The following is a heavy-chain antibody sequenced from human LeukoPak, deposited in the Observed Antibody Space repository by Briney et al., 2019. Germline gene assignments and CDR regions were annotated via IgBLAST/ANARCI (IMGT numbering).Heavy chain of an antibody. V-gene: IGHV3-48*01. CDR1: GFTFSSYS. Sequence: GGSLRLSCAASGFTFSSYSMNWVRQAPGKGLEWVSYISSSSSTIYYADSVKGRFTISRDNAKNSLYLQMNSLRAKDTAVYYCARRVAARRGEMATIRNYYYMDVWGKGTTVTVSS. CDR3: ARRVAARRGEMATIRNYYYMDV. J-gene: IGHJ6*03. CDR2: ISSSSSTI. D-gene: IGHD5-24*01.